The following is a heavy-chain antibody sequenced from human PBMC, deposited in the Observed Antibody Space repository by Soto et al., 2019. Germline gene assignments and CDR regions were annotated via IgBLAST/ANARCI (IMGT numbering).Heavy chain of an antibody. J-gene: IGHJ6*02. Sequence: SETLSLTCAVYGGPFSGYYWSWIRQPPGKGLEWIGEINHSGSTNYNPSLKSRVTISVDTSKNQFSLKLSSVTAADTAVYYCARGSSSWYGYYYYYGMDVWGQGTTVTVSS. D-gene: IGHD6-13*01. V-gene: IGHV4-34*01. CDR2: INHSGST. CDR1: GGPFSGYY. CDR3: ARGSSSWYGYYYYYGMDV.